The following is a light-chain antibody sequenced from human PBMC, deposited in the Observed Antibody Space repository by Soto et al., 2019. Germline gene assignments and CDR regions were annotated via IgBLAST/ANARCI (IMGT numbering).Light chain of an antibody. J-gene: IGLJ1*01. Sequence: QSALTQPRSVSGSPGQSVTISCTGTSSDVGIHYFVSWYQHHPGKAPKLMIYDVSQRPSGVPDRFSGSKSGSTASLTISGLQADDEADYYCSSYAGSHIVFGTGTKVTVL. CDR1: SSDVGIHYF. CDR2: DVS. CDR3: SSYAGSHIV. V-gene: IGLV2-11*01.